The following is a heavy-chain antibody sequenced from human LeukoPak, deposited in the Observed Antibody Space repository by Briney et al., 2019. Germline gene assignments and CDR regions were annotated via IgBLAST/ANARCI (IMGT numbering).Heavy chain of an antibody. D-gene: IGHD1-26*01. J-gene: IGHJ3*02. CDR3: ARGKWDLESGEAFDI. CDR2: IYYSGST. Sequence: SETLSLTCTVSGGSISSYYWSGIRQPPGKGLEYIGYIYYSGSTNYNPSLKSRVTISVDTSKNQFSLKLSSVTAADTAVYYCARGKWDLESGEAFDIWGQGTMVTVSS. V-gene: IGHV4-59*01. CDR1: GGSISSYY.